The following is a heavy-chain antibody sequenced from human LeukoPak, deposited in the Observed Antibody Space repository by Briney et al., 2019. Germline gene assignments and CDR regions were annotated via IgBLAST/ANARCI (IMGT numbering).Heavy chain of an antibody. CDR1: RLTFSSYN. J-gene: IGHJ1*01. CDR2: ISSSSSII. D-gene: IGHD4-17*01. Sequence: GGSLRLSCAASRLTFSSYNMNWVRQAPGKGLEWVSYISSSSSIIYYADSVRGRFTISRDNAKNSLYLQLNSLRDEDTAVYYCAKDVRGGDHGDYTFQHWGQGTLVTVSS. V-gene: IGHV3-48*02. CDR3: AKDVRGGDHGDYTFQH.